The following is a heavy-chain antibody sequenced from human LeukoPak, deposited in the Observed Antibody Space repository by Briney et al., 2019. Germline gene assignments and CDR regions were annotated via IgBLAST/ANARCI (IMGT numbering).Heavy chain of an antibody. V-gene: IGHV4-34*01. D-gene: IGHD3-22*01. CDR3: ASRKQTYYYDSSRIDY. CDR2: INHSGST. Sequence: SETLSRTCAVYGGSFSGYYWSWIRQPPGKGLEWIGEINHSGSTNYNPSLKSRGTISVDTSKNQFSLKLSSVTAADTAVYYCASRKQTYYYDSSRIDYWGQGTLVTVSS. CDR1: GGSFSGYY. J-gene: IGHJ4*02.